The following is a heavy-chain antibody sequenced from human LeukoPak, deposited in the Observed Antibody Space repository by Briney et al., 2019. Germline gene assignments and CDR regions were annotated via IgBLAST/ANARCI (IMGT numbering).Heavy chain of an antibody. J-gene: IGHJ4*02. Sequence: PGGSLRLSCEASGFKFDEYVMHWVRQAPGKGLEWVSGINWNSGSIDYADPVKGRFTISRDNAKNFLYVQMNNLRAEDTALYYCAKGTQRGNSGWGYFIDYWGQGTLVTVSS. CDR2: INWNSGSI. CDR3: AKGTQRGNSGWGYFIDY. V-gene: IGHV3-9*01. CDR1: GFKFDEYV. D-gene: IGHD3-10*01.